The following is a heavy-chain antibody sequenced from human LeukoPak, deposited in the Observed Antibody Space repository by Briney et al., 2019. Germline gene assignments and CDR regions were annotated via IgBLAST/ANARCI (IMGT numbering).Heavy chain of an antibody. Sequence: SQTLSLTCAISGGSVSSNSAAWNWIRQSPSRGLEWLGRTYYRSKWYNDYAVSVKSRITINPDTSKNQFSLQLNSVTPEDTAVYYCARALGSVQLERYWFDPWGQGTLVTVSS. D-gene: IGHD1-1*01. CDR3: ARALGSVQLERYWFDP. V-gene: IGHV6-1*01. CDR2: TYYRSKWYN. CDR1: GGSVSSNSAA. J-gene: IGHJ5*02.